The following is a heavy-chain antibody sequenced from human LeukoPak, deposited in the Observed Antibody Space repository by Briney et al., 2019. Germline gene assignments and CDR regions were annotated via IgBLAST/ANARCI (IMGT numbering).Heavy chain of an antibody. CDR3: ARYNDIAVAGMRSYYYYGMDV. V-gene: IGHV3-21*01. J-gene: IGHJ6*02. CDR2: ISSSSSYI. CDR1: GFTFSSYS. D-gene: IGHD6-19*01. Sequence: GGSLRLSCAAPGFTFSSYSMNWVRQAPGKGLEWVSSISSSSSYIYYADSVKGRFTISRDNAKNSLYLQMNSLRAGDTAVYYCARYNDIAVAGMRSYYYYGMDVWGQGTTVTVSS.